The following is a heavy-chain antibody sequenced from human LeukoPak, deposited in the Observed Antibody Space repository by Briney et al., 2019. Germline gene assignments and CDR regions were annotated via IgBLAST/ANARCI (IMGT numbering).Heavy chain of an antibody. CDR1: GFTFSSYA. J-gene: IGHJ6*03. CDR3: ARGTEGSSYYYYYMDV. D-gene: IGHD6-13*01. V-gene: IGHV3-7*01. CDR2: IKQDGSEK. Sequence: GGSLRLSCAASGFTFSSYAMSWVRQAPGKGLEWVANIKQDGSEKYYVDSVKGRFTISRDNAKNSLYLQMNSLRAEDTAVYYCARGTEGSSYYYYYMDVWGKGTTVTISS.